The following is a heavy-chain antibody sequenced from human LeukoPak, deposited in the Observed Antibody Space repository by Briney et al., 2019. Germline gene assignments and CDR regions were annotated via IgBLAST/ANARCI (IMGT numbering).Heavy chain of an antibody. CDR2: INSNGSST. CDR3: AKDMNTVATTFDY. V-gene: IGHV3-74*01. D-gene: IGHD4-17*01. J-gene: IGHJ4*02. CDR1: AFTFTSSW. Sequence: GRSLTLSCAPSAFTFTSSWMQWVSQAHGKGRVWVSRINSNGSSTRYADSVKGRSTSSRDNSENTLYLQMNSLRAEDTAVYYGAKDMNTVATTFDYWGQGTLVTVSS.